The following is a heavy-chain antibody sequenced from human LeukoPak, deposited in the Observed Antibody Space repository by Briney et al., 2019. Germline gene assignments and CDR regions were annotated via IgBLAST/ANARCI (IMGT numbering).Heavy chain of an antibody. V-gene: IGHV4-59*01. Sequence: SETLSLTCIVSGGSLTSYYGSWIRLPPGKGLEWIGYIYYTGSTSYNPSHKSRITISVDTSKNLFSLRLSSVTAADTGVYYCARRLGSGYAEDYYYYGLDVWGQGTTVTVSS. D-gene: IGHD5-12*01. CDR2: IYYTGST. CDR3: ARRLGSGYAEDYYYYGLDV. J-gene: IGHJ6*02. CDR1: GGSLTSYY.